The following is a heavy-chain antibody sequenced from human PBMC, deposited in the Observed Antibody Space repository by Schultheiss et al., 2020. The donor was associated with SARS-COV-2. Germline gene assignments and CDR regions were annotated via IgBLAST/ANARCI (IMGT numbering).Heavy chain of an antibody. CDR2: ISGSGGST. V-gene: IGHV3-23*01. CDR3: ARDPIVVVPAAIRKYYYYYGMDV. J-gene: IGHJ6*02. CDR1: GFTFSSYA. D-gene: IGHD2-2*02. Sequence: GGSLRLSCAASGFTFSSYAMSWVRQAPGKGLEWVSAISGSGGSTYYADSVKGRFTISRDNSKNTLYLQMNSLRAEDTAVYYCARDPIVVVPAAIRKYYYYYGMDVWGQGTTVTVSS.